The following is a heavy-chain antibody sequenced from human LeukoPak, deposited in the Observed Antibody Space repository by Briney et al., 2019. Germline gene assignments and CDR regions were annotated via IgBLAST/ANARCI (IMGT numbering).Heavy chain of an antibody. D-gene: IGHD5-12*01. Sequence: PGGSLRLSCAASGFTFSSYEMNWVRQAPGKGLEWVSYISSSGSRTYYADSVKGRFTISRDNAENSLYLQMNSLRAEDTAVYYCARDQSWLPDYWGQGTLVTVSS. CDR1: GFTFSSYE. V-gene: IGHV3-48*03. CDR2: ISSSGSRT. CDR3: ARDQSWLPDY. J-gene: IGHJ4*02.